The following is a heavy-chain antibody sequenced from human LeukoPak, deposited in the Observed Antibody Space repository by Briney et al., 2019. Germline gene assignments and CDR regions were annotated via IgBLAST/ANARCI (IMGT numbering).Heavy chain of an antibody. CDR2: ISYDGSNK. Sequence: PGGSLRLSCAASGFTFSSYAMHWVRQAPGKGLEWVAVISYDGSNKYYADSVKGRFTISRDNSKNTLYLQMDSLRAEDTAVYYCAKIAGDHVSFDYWGQGTLVTVSS. CDR1: GFTFSSYA. J-gene: IGHJ4*02. D-gene: IGHD2-21*02. V-gene: IGHV3-30*04. CDR3: AKIAGDHVSFDY.